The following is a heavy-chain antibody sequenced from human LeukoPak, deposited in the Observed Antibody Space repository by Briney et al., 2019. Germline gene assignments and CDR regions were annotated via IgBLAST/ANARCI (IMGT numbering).Heavy chain of an antibody. D-gene: IGHD3-10*01. CDR3: ARGGSYLSAFDI. CDR1: GESFSGYC. V-gene: IGHV4-34*01. Sequence: PSETLSLTCAVYGESFSGYCWNCIRQPPGKGLEWIGEINHSGSTNYNPSLKSRVTISVDTSKNQFSLKLSSVTAADTAVYYCARGGSYLSAFDIWGQGTMVTVSS. J-gene: IGHJ3*02. CDR2: INHSGST.